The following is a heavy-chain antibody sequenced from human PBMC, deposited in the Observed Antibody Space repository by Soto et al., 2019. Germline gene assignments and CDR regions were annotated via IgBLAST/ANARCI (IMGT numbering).Heavy chain of an antibody. CDR2: MNPNSGNT. Sequence: ASVKVSCKASGYTFTSYDINWVRQATGQGLEWMGWMNPNSGNTGYAQKFQGGVTMTRNTSISTAYMELSSLRSEDTAVYYCARRGRLWYYGSGSPDAFDIWGQGTMVTVSS. CDR3: ARRGRLWYYGSGSPDAFDI. D-gene: IGHD3-10*01. V-gene: IGHV1-8*01. CDR1: GYTFTSYD. J-gene: IGHJ3*02.